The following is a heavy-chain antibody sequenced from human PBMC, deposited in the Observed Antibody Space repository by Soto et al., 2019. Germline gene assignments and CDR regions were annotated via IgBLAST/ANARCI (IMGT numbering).Heavy chain of an antibody. J-gene: IGHJ5*02. Sequence: PSETLSLTCKVSGGSISNHHWSWIRQPPGKGLEWIGFISYTGSTNYNPSLNSRVTISVDTSKNQFSLKLSSVTAADTAVYYCARREKRQLVLLWEGNWFDPWGQGTLVTVSS. CDR3: ARREKRQLVLLWEGNWFDP. V-gene: IGHV4-59*08. CDR1: GGSISNHH. D-gene: IGHD6-6*01. CDR2: ISYTGST.